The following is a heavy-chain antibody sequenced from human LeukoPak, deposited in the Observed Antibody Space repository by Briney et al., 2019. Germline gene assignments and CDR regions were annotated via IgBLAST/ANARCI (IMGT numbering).Heavy chain of an antibody. CDR2: ISYDGSNK. CDR3: ARVGIQLWLLDY. V-gene: IGHV3-30*04. J-gene: IGHJ4*02. Sequence: PGGSLTLSCAASGFTFSSYAMHWVRQAPGKGLEWVAVISYDGSNKYYADSVKGRFTISRDNSKNTLYLQMNSLRAEDTAVYYCARVGIQLWLLDYWGQGTLVTVSS. CDR1: GFTFSSYA. D-gene: IGHD5-18*01.